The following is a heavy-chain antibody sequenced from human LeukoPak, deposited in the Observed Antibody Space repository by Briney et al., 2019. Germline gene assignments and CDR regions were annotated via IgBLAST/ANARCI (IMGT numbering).Heavy chain of an antibody. CDR2: IYYSGST. V-gene: IGHV4-59*08. Sequence: SETLSLTCTVSGGSISSYYWSWIRQPPGKGLEWIGYIYYSGSTNYNPSLKSRVTISVDTSKNQFSLKLSSVTAADTAVYYCAGAYYYDSSPFYGMDVWGQGTTVTVSS. CDR3: AGAYYYDSSPFYGMDV. D-gene: IGHD3-22*01. J-gene: IGHJ6*02. CDR1: GGSISSYY.